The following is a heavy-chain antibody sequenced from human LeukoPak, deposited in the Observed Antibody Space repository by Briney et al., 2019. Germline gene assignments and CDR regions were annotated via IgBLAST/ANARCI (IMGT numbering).Heavy chain of an antibody. CDR2: ISAYNGNT. V-gene: IGHV1-18*01. J-gene: IGHJ5*02. CDR3: ARVLVVVVAARAGGYNWFDP. Sequence: GASVKVSCKASGYTFTSYGISWVRQAPGQGLEWMGWISAYNGNTNYAQKLQGRVTMTTDTSTSTAYMELRSLRSDDTAVYYCARVLVVVVAARAGGYNWFDPWGQGTLVTVSS. CDR1: GYTFTSYG. D-gene: IGHD2-15*01.